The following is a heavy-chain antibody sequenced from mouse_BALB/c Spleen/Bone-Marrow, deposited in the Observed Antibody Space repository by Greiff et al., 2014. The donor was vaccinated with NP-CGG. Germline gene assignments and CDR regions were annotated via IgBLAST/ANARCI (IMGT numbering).Heavy chain of an antibody. CDR2: INPYNGDT. J-gene: IGHJ4*01. Sequence: VQLQQSGPELVKPGASVKISCKASGYSFTGYSMNWVMQSHGKSLEWIGRINPYNGDTFYNQKFKGKATLTVDKSSSTAHMELRSLASEDSVVYYCAREGYGSSYDAMDYWGQGTSVTVSS. V-gene: IGHV1-20*02. CDR3: AREGYGSSYDAMDY. D-gene: IGHD1-1*01. CDR1: GYSFTGYS.